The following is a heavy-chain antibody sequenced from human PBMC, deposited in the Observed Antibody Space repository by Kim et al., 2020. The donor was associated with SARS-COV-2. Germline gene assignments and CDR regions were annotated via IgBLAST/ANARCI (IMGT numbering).Heavy chain of an antibody. CDR2: IIPIFGTA. J-gene: IGHJ6*02. CDR1: GGTFSSYA. D-gene: IGHD6-19*01. V-gene: IGHV1-69*13. CDR3: AKQDTVAGTGYYYYGMDV. Sequence: SVKVSCKASGGTFSSYAISWVRQAPGQGLEWMGGIIPIFGTANYAQKFQGRVTITADESTSTAYMELSSLRSEDTAVYYCAKQDTVAGTGYYYYGMDVWGQGTTVTVSS.